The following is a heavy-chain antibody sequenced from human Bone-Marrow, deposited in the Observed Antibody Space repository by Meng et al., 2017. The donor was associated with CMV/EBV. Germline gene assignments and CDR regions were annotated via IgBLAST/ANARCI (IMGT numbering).Heavy chain of an antibody. V-gene: IGHV1-69*05. CDR2: IIPIFGTA. J-gene: IGHJ6*01. D-gene: IGHD2-2*01. Sequence: SVKVSCKASGGTFSSYAISWVRQAPGQGLEWMGGIIPIFGTANYAQKFQGRVTITTDESTSTAYMELSSLRSEDTAVYYCARLKDIVVVPAATEGDYYYYGMDVWGPGTTVTVSS. CDR3: ARLKDIVVVPAATEGDYYYYGMDV. CDR1: GGTFSSYA.